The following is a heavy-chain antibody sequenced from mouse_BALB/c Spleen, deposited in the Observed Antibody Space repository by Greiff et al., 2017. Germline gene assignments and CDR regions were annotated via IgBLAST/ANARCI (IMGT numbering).Heavy chain of an antibody. CDR2: ISYSGST. D-gene: IGHD1-2*01. Sequence: EVQGVESGPGLVKPSQSLSLTCTVTGYSITSDYAWNWIRQFPGNKLEWMGYISYSGSTSYNPSLKSRISITRDTSKNQFFLQLNSVTTEDTATYYCASLTTATWGQGTTLTVSS. CDR3: ASLTTAT. V-gene: IGHV3-2*02. J-gene: IGHJ2*01. CDR1: GYSITSDYA.